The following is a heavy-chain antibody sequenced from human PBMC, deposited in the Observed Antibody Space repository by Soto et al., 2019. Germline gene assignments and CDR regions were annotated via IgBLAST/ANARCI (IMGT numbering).Heavy chain of an antibody. CDR2: IIPILGIA. V-gene: IGHV1-69*08. D-gene: IGHD3-22*01. Sequence: QVQLVQSGAEVKKPGSSVKVSCKASGGTFSSYTISWVRQDPGQGLEWMGSIIPILGIANYTLKFEGRVTITAEKPTSTAYMELSSLRSEDTGVYYCARDGYCLYAVGVCGQGTMV. J-gene: IGHJ3*01. CDR3: ARDGYCLYAVGV. CDR1: GGTFSSYT.